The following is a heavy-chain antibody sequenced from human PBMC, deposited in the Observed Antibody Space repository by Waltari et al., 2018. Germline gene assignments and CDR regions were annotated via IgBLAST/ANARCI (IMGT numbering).Heavy chain of an antibody. Sequence: EVQLVQSGAEVKKPGATVKISCKVSGYTFTDYYMHWVQQAPGKGLEWMGLVDPEDGETIYAEKFQGRVTITADTSTDTAYMKLSSVTAADTAVYYCARQTVTGFVDYWGQGTLVTVSS. CDR3: ARQTVTGFVDY. V-gene: IGHV1-69-2*01. CDR2: VDPEDGET. D-gene: IGHD4-17*01. CDR1: GYTFTDYY. J-gene: IGHJ4*02.